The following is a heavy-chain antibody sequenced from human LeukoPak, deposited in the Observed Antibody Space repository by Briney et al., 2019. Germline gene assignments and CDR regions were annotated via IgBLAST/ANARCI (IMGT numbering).Heavy chain of an antibody. V-gene: IGHV4-34*01. CDR1: GGSFSGYY. Sequence: SETLSLTCAVYGGSFSGYYWSWIRQPPGKGLEWIGEINHSGSTNYNPSLKSRVTISVDTSKNQFSLKLSSVTAADTAVYYCARFMDTAMAHFDYWGQGTLVTVSS. D-gene: IGHD5-18*01. CDR2: INHSGST. J-gene: IGHJ4*02. CDR3: ARFMDTAMAHFDY.